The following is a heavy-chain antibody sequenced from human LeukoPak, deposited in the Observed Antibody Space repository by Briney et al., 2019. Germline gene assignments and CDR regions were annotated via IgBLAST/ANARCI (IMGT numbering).Heavy chain of an antibody. CDR3: ARYPKGRYCSGGSCYPQYMFDY. Sequence: SETLSLTCTVSGGSISSYYWSWIRQPPGKGLEWIGYIYYSGSTNYNPSLKSRVTISVDTSKNQFFLKLSSVTAADTAVYYCARYPKGRYCSGGSCYPQYMFDYWGQGTLVTVSS. D-gene: IGHD2-15*01. CDR2: IYYSGST. J-gene: IGHJ4*02. CDR1: GGSISSYY. V-gene: IGHV4-59*01.